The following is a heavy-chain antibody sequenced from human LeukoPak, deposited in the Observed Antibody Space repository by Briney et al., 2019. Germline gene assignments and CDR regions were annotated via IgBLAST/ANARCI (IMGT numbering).Heavy chain of an antibody. CDR1: VYTFTSYD. CDR3: ARDSSGYYYYYGMDV. J-gene: IGHJ6*02. CDR2: MNPNSGNT. V-gene: IGHV1-8*01. Sequence: ASVKVSFQGSVYTFTSYDIHWVRQATGQGLEWVGWMNPNSGNTGYAQKFQGRVTMTRNTSISTAYMELSSLRSEDTAVYYCARDSSGYYYYYGMDVWGQGTTVTVSS. D-gene: IGHD3-22*01.